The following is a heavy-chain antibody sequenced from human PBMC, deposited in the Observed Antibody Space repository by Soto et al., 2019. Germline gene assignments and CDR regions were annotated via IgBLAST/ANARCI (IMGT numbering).Heavy chain of an antibody. J-gene: IGHJ4*02. CDR3: AKRWSNRFLEPRDYFDY. CDR2: ISGSGDNT. V-gene: IGHV3-23*01. Sequence: PGGSLRLSCAAPGFTFRSSAMSWVGQPPGKGLEWVSVISGSGDNTYHADSVKGRFTISRDNAKNTLYLQMHSLRSEDTAIYYCAKRWSNRFLEPRDYFDYWGQGSLVTVSS. D-gene: IGHD3-3*01. CDR1: GFTFRSSA.